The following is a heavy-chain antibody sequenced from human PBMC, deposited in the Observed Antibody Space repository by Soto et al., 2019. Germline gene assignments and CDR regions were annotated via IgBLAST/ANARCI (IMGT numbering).Heavy chain of an antibody. D-gene: IGHD2-2*01. CDR2: TSNSGST. CDR1: GGSITSSGYY. V-gene: IGHV4-31*03. Sequence: QVQLQESGPGLVKPSQTLSLTCTVSGGSITSSGYYWSWIRQHPGEGLEWIGFTSNSGSTSYNPSLKSRVTTSVAPSSNQFSLNLKSVTAADTAVYYCARGGGSTKVDYWGQGTLVTVSP. J-gene: IGHJ4*02. CDR3: ARGGGSTKVDY.